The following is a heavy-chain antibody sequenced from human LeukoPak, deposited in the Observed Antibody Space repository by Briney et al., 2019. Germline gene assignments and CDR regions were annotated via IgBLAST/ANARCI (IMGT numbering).Heavy chain of an antibody. J-gene: IGHJ3*02. V-gene: IGHV4-39*01. Sequence: SETLSLTCLVSGGSISSTSYYWGWIRQSPGRGLEWIGSFYYTGSIFDNRSLRSRVTISIDMSKNQFLLKLTSVTAADTAVYHCARHGGIIAAAGTRAFDIWGQGTMVTVSS. D-gene: IGHD6-13*01. CDR2: FYYTGSI. CDR1: GGSISSTSYY. CDR3: ARHGGIIAAAGTRAFDI.